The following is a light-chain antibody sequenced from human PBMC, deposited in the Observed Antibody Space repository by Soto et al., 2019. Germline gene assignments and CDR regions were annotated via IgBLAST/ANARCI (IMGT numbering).Light chain of an antibody. CDR3: RQFSSYPLT. J-gene: IGKJ4*01. CDR1: QSVSSY. Sequence: EIGLSQSLGTLSLYQGEGASLSCRASQSVSSYLAWYQQKPGQAPRLLISGASTRATGIPDRFSGGGSGTDFTLTISRLEPEDFAVYYCRQFSSYPLTFGGGT. CDR2: GAS. V-gene: IGKV3-20*01.